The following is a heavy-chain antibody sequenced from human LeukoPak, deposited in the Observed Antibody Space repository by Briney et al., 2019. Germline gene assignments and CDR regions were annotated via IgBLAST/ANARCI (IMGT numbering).Heavy chain of an antibody. CDR2: IYYSGST. CDR1: GGSISSYY. D-gene: IGHD2-21*02. V-gene: IGHV4-59*08. Sequence: SETLSLTCTVSGGSISSYYWSWIRQPPGKGLEWIGYIYYSGSTNHNPSLKSRVTISVDTSKNQFSLKLSSVTAADTAVYHCARLQACGGDCYRFDYWGQGTLVTVSS. CDR3: ARLQACGGDCYRFDY. J-gene: IGHJ4*02.